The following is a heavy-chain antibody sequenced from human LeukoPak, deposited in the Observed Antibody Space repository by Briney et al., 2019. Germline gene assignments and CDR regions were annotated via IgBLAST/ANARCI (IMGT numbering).Heavy chain of an antibody. D-gene: IGHD3-22*01. V-gene: IGHV3-23*01. CDR3: AKDGITMIVVVSYYFDY. CDR1: GFTLNYYG. CDR2: ISGSGDMT. Sequence: PGGSLRLSCVASGFTLNYYGMSWVRQAPGKGLEWVSGISGSGDMTYYADSRKGRFTISRDNSKNTLHLQMNSLRAEDTAVYYCAKDGITMIVVVSYYFDYWGQGTLVTVSS. J-gene: IGHJ4*02.